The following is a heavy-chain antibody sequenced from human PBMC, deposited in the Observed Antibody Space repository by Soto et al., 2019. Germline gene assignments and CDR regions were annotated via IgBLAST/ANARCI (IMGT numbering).Heavy chain of an antibody. CDR2: LNGSGGST. CDR3: ASGFSAGKGSPPDF. D-gene: IGHD6-25*01. Sequence: EVQLSESGGGLVQPGGSLRLSCAASGFTFSNYAMTWVRQAPGKGLEWVSGLNGSGGSTSSADSVKGRFAISRDNYKNTLNLQMNKPRDGDTAIYHCASGFSAGKGSPPDFWGQGTLVTVSS. CDR1: GFTFSNYA. V-gene: IGHV3-23*01. J-gene: IGHJ4*02.